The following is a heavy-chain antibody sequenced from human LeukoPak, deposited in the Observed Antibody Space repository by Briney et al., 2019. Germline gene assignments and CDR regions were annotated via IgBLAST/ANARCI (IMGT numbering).Heavy chain of an antibody. Sequence: GGSLRLSCAASGFTFSSYAMHWVRQAPCKGLEWVALISYDGSNKYYADSVKGRFTISRDNSKNTLYLQMNSLRAEDTAVYYCARSLLRFRDLEWPHPQDTNWFDPWGQGTLVTVSS. J-gene: IGHJ5*02. D-gene: IGHD3-3*01. V-gene: IGHV3-30-3*01. CDR1: GFTFSSYA. CDR3: ARSLLRFRDLEWPHPQDTNWFDP. CDR2: ISYDGSNK.